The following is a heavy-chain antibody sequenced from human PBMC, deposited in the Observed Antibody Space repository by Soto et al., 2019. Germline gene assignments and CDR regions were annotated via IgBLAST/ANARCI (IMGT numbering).Heavy chain of an antibody. V-gene: IGHV4-59*08. J-gene: IGHJ5*02. CDR3: ARLGGYYQSLDT. CDR2: VYYTGTT. CDR1: GGSIDSYY. Sequence: SEMLSLTCTVSGGSIDSYYWTWIRQPPGKGLEWIGYVYYTGTTTYSPSLKSRVTISVDTSMNQTSLKLSSVTAADTAFYYCARLGGYYQSLDTWGQGTLVTVSS. D-gene: IGHD3-22*01.